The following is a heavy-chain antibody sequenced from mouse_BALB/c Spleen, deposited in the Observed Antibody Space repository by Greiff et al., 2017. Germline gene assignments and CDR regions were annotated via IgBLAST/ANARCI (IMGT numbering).Heavy chain of an antibody. V-gene: IGHV3-6*02. CDR2: ISYDGSN. D-gene: IGHD2-4*01. J-gene: IGHJ4*01. CDR1: GYSITSGYY. Sequence: EVKLQESGPGLVKPSQSLSLTCSVTGYSITSGYYWNWIRQFPGNKLEWMGYISYDGSNNYNPSLKNRISITRDTSKNQFFLKLNSVTTEDTATYYCARDRGSTMITPYAMDYWGQGTSVTVSS. CDR3: ARDRGSTMITPYAMDY.